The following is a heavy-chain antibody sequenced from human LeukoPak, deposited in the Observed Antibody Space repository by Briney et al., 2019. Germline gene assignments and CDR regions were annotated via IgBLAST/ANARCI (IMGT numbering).Heavy chain of an antibody. D-gene: IGHD3-22*01. V-gene: IGHV3-23*01. CDR3: AKPLGDSRGSTRIDAFDI. CDR1: GFTFSTYT. CDR2: ISGSGYNT. J-gene: IGHJ3*02. Sequence: PGGSLRLSCVASGFTFSTYTFSWVRQAPGKGLEWVSFISGSGYNTYYPDSVKGRFTISRDNSKETLYLQINSLRAEDTALYYCAKPLGDSRGSTRIDAFDIWGLGTMVTVS.